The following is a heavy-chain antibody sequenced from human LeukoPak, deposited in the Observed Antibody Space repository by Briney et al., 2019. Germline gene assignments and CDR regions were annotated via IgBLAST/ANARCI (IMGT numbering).Heavy chain of an antibody. D-gene: IGHD6-6*01. CDR2: ISYDGSNK. CDR3: ARVVALYSTSSGFDY. Sequence: GGSLRLSCAASGFTFSNYAMPWVRQAPGKGLERVALISYDGSNKYYADSVKGRVTISRDNSKNTLYLQMNSLRPEDTAVYYCARVVALYSTSSGFDYWGQGTLVTVSS. J-gene: IGHJ4*02. CDR1: GFTFSNYA. V-gene: IGHV3-30-3*01.